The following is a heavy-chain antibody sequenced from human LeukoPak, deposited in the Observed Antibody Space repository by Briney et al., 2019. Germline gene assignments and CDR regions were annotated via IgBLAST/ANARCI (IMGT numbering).Heavy chain of an antibody. CDR2: INHSGST. CDR3: ARGRSHSSGYYRHPAGDY. J-gene: IGHJ4*02. D-gene: IGHD3-22*01. V-gene: IGHV4-34*01. Sequence: SETLSLTCTVSGGSISSYYWSWIRQPPGKGLEWIGEINHSGSTNYNPSLKSRVTISVDTSKNQFSLKLSSVTAADTAVYYCARGRSHSSGYYRHPAGDYWGQGTLVTVSS. CDR1: GGSISSYY.